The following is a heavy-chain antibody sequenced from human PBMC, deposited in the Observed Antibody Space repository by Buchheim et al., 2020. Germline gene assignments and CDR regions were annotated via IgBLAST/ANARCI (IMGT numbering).Heavy chain of an antibody. CDR3: AILSSSGGY. V-gene: IGHV3-74*02. CDR1: GFTFSSYA. J-gene: IGHJ4*02. D-gene: IGHD3-10*01. Sequence: EVQLLESGGGLVQPGGSLRLSCAASGFTFSSYAMSWVRQAPGKGLEWVSRIKSDGSKTGYADSVKGRFTIFRDNAEDTLYLQMNSLRAEDTAVYYCAILSSSGGYWGQGT. CDR2: IKSDGSKT.